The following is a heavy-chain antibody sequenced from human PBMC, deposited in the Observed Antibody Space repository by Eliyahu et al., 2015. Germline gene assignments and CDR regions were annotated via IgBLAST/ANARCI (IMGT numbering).Heavy chain of an antibody. J-gene: IGHJ4*02. Sequence: QVQLQESGPGLVXPSQTLSLPXTVPGGSISSGSYYWSWIRQPAGKGXEWIGRIYTSGSTNYNPSLKSRVTISVDTSKNQFSLKLSSVTAADTAVYYCARASWPMVREYYFDYWGQGTLVTVSS. CDR3: ARASWPMVREYYFDY. CDR1: GGSISSGSYY. V-gene: IGHV4-61*02. CDR2: IYTSGST. D-gene: IGHD3-10*01.